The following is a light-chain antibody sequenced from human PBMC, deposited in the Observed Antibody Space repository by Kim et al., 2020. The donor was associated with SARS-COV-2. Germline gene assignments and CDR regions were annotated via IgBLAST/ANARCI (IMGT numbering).Light chain of an antibody. Sequence: QSALTQPPSVSGYPGQSITISCTGTSSDVGSYNLVSWYQQHPGKAPKLMIYEVSKRPSGVSNRFSGSKSGNTASLTISGLQAEDEADYYCCSYAGSSTSVFGTGTKVTVL. CDR2: EVS. J-gene: IGLJ1*01. V-gene: IGLV2-23*02. CDR1: SSDVGSYNL. CDR3: CSYAGSSTSV.